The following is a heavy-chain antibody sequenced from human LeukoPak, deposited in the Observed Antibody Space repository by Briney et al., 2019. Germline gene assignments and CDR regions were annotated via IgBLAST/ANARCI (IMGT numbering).Heavy chain of an antibody. D-gene: IGHD4/OR15-4a*01. CDR2: IYYSGST. CDR3: AREGGANRPLDY. Sequence: SETLSLTCSVSGGSISGYYWNWIRQPPGKGLEWIGYIYYSGSTNYNPSLKSRVSISGDMSKNQISLKVESVTAADTAVYYCAREGGANRPLDYWGQGTLVTVSS. V-gene: IGHV4-59*01. CDR1: GGSISGYY. J-gene: IGHJ4*02.